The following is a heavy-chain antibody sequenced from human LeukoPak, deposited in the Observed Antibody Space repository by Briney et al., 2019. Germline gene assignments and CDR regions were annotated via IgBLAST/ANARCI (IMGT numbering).Heavy chain of an antibody. CDR1: GYSISSGYY. Sequence: SETLSLTYTVSGYSISSGYYWGWIRQPPGKGLEWIGSIYHSGSTFYNPSLKSRVTISVDTSKNQFSLKLNSVTAADTAVYYCARLKCSSTSCFYYYYMDVWGKGTTVTISS. CDR2: IYHSGST. D-gene: IGHD2-2*01. V-gene: IGHV4-38-2*02. CDR3: ARLKCSSTSCFYYYYMDV. J-gene: IGHJ6*03.